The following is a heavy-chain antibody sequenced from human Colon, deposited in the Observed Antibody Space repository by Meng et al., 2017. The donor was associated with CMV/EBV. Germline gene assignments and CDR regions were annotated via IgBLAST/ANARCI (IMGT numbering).Heavy chain of an antibody. D-gene: IGHD4-17*01. CDR1: GYTFNSYP. V-gene: IGHV1-18*01. J-gene: IGHJ4*02. CDR2: ISTYNGNT. CDR3: AREKATVTTFMLLY. Sequence: QVLLLQSGAAVKKPGASVKVSCTASGYTFNSYPISWVRQAPGQGLEWVGGISTYNGNTNYAQKFQGRLTLTTDTSTSTAYMELRGLRSDDTAVYYCAREKATVTTFMLLYWGLGTLVTVSS.